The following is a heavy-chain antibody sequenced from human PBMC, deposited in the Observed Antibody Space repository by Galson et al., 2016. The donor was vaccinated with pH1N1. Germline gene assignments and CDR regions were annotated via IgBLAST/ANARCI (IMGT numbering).Heavy chain of an antibody. CDR1: GFAFGDYV. CDR2: VRNKPYGETT. V-gene: IGHV3-49*04. CDR3: VRGTVRITLFAMVTTDFDY. D-gene: IGHD3-3*01. J-gene: IGHJ4*02. Sequence: SLRLSCAGSGFAFGDYVINWVRQAPGKGLEWVGFVRNKPYGETTEYAASVKGRFILSRYDSKSISHLQMNSLKIDDTAVYYCVRGTVRITLFAMVTTDFDYWCPGTLVAVSS.